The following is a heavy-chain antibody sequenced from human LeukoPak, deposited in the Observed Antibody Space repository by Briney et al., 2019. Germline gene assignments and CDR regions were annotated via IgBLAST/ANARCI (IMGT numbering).Heavy chain of an antibody. V-gene: IGHV3-53*01. D-gene: IGHD1-26*01. Sequence: GGSLRLSCVGSGFTASSSFMSWVRQAPGKGLEWVSNLYNDAFDSATHYADSVKGRFTISRGNAENTLYLQMNSLRAEDTALYYCARYSESYHAIDYWGQGTLVTVSS. CDR3: ARYSESYHAIDY. J-gene: IGHJ4*02. CDR2: LYNDAFDSAT. CDR1: GFTASSSF.